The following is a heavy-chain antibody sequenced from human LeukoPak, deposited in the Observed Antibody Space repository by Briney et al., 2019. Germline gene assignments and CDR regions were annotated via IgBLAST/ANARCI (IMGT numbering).Heavy chain of an antibody. CDR1: GYTFTGYY. V-gene: IGHV1-2*02. Sequence: ASVKVSCKASGYTFTGYYMHWVRQAPGQGLEWMGWINPNSGGTNYAQKFQGRVTMTRDTSISTAYMELSRLRSDDTAVYYCARADRGYSYVHFYHYYYMDVWGKGTTVTVSS. CDR3: ARADRGYSYVHFYHYYYMDV. CDR2: INPNSGGT. D-gene: IGHD5-18*01. J-gene: IGHJ6*03.